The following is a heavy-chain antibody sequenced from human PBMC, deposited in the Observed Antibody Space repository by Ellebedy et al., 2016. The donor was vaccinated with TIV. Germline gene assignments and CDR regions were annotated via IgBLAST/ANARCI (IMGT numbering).Heavy chain of an antibody. V-gene: IGHV1-18*01. CDR3: ARDPRYFDWLPTSYYYYDMDV. J-gene: IGHJ6*02. CDR2: ISAYNGNT. D-gene: IGHD3-9*01. CDR1: GGTFSSYA. Sequence: ASVKVSCXASGGTFSSYAISWVRQAPGQGLEWMGWISAYNGNTNYAQKLQGRVTMTTDTSTSTAYMELRTLRSDDTAVYYCARDPRYFDWLPTSYYYYDMDVWGQGTTVTVSS.